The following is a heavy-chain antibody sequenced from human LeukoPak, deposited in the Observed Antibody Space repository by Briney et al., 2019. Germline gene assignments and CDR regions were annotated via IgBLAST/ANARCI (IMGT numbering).Heavy chain of an antibody. D-gene: IGHD6-19*01. Sequence: PSETLSLTCAVYGGSFSGYYWSWIRQPPGKGLEWIGEINHSGSTNYNPSLKSRVTVSVDTSKNQSSLKLSSVTAADTAVYYCARGRYSSGWNTFDYWGQGTLVTVSS. V-gene: IGHV4-34*01. J-gene: IGHJ4*02. CDR1: GGSFSGYY. CDR2: INHSGST. CDR3: ARGRYSSGWNTFDY.